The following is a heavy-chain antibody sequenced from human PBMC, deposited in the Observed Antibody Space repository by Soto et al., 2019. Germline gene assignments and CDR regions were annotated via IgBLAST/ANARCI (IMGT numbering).Heavy chain of an antibody. CDR1: GFTFSSYA. CDR2: ISGSGGSR. J-gene: IGHJ5*02. Sequence: QPGGSLRLSCAASGFTFSSYAMSWVRQAPGKGLEWVSLISGSGGSRYYADSVKGRFTISRDNSKNTLYLQMNSLRADDTAVYYCAKVMVKNWFDPWGQGTLVTVSS. CDR3: AKVMVKNWFDP. D-gene: IGHD5-18*01. V-gene: IGHV3-23*01.